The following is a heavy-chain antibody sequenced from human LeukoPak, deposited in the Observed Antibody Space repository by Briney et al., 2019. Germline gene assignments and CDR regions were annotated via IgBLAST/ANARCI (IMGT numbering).Heavy chain of an antibody. CDR2: IHERGST. J-gene: IGHJ5*02. V-gene: IGHV4-38-2*01. Sequence: PSETLSLTCGVSGHSFSSDSFWGWIRQPPRQGLEWIGRIHERGSTFYNPSLKSRVTISIDTSKNQFSLNVNSVTAADTAVYYCARASRPSNSWFDPWGQGTVVTVSS. D-gene: IGHD6-6*01. CDR3: ARASRPSNSWFDP. CDR1: GHSFSSDSF.